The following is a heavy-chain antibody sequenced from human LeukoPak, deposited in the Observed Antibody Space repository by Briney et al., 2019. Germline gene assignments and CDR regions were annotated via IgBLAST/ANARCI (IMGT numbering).Heavy chain of an antibody. Sequence: SVKVSCKASGGTFSSYAISWVRQAPGQGLEWMGGIIPISGTANYAQKFQGRVTITTDESTSTAYMELSSLRSEDTAVYYCAVDDPIELFDYWGQGTLVTVSS. CDR2: IIPISGTA. V-gene: IGHV1-69*05. J-gene: IGHJ4*02. CDR1: GGTFSSYA. CDR3: AVDDPIELFDY. D-gene: IGHD1-7*01.